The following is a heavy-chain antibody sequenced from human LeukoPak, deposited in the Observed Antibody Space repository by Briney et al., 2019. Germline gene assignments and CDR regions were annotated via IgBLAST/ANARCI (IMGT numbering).Heavy chain of an antibody. CDR1: GYTFTSYG. CDR2: MNPNSGNT. CDR3: ARRKGTKLHDV. J-gene: IGHJ6*04. D-gene: IGHD1-14*01. V-gene: IGHV1-8*02. Sequence: ASAKVSCKASGYTFTSYGISWVRQAPGQGLEWMGWMNPNSGNTGYAQKFQGRVTMTRNTSISTAYMELSSLRSEDTAVYYCARRKGTKLHDVWGKGTTVTISS.